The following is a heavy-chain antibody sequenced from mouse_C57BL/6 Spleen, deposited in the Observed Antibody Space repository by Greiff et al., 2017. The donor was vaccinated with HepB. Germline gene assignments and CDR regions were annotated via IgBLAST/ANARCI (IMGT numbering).Heavy chain of an antibody. V-gene: IGHV1-52*01. Sequence: QVQLQQPGAELVRPGSSVKLSCKASGYTFTSYWMHWVKQRPIQGLEWIGNIDPSDSETHYNQKFKDKATLTVDKSSSTAYMQLSSLTSEDSAVYYCASLITTDAMDYWGQGTSVTVSS. CDR2: IDPSDSET. J-gene: IGHJ4*01. CDR1: GYTFTSYW. CDR3: ASLITTDAMDY. D-gene: IGHD1-1*01.